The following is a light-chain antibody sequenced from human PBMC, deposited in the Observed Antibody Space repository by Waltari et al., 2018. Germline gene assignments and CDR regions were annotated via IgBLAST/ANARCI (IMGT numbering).Light chain of an antibody. CDR1: SRDVGNDNY. J-gene: IGLJ3*02. Sequence: SALTQPASVSGSPGQSITTSCTATSRDVGNDNYVSWYQQHPGRAPQLMISDVSGRPSGVSNRFSGSKSGNTASLTISGLQAEDEGDYYCCSYTNVGSWVFGGGTKVTVL. V-gene: IGLV2-14*03. CDR2: DVS. CDR3: CSYTNVGSWV.